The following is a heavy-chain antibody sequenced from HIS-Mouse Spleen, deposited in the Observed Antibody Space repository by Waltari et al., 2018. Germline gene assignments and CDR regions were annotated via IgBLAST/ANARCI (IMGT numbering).Heavy chain of an antibody. D-gene: IGHD4-17*01. CDR2: FVVGSGNT. Sequence: QMQLVQSGPEVKKPGTSVKVSCKASGFTFTSSAMQWVRQARGQRLEWIGWFVVGSGNTNYAQKFQARVTITRDMSTSTAYMELSSLRSEDTAVYYCAALPSTTGNKGDAFDIWGQGTMVTVSS. CDR3: AALPSTTGNKGDAFDI. V-gene: IGHV1-58*02. CDR1: GFTFTSSA. J-gene: IGHJ3*02.